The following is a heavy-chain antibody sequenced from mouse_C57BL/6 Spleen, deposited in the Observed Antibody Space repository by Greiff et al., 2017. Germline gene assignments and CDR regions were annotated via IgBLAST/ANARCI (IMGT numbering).Heavy chain of an antibody. J-gene: IGHJ2*01. CDR2: IDPEDGET. D-gene: IGHD2-4*01. V-gene: IGHV14-2*01. CDR1: GFNIQDYY. Sequence: EVQLVESGAELVKPGASVKLSCTASGFNIQDYYMHWVKQRTEQGLEWIGRIDPEDGETKYAPKFQGKATITADTSSNTAYLQLSSLTSEDTAVYYCARDDYEYYFDYWGQGTTLTVSS. CDR3: ARDDYEYYFDY.